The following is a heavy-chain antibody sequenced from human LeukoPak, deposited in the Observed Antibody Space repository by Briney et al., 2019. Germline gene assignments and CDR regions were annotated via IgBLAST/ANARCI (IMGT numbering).Heavy chain of an antibody. J-gene: IGHJ3*02. V-gene: IGHV3-23*01. CDR3: AKDRGTTWADAFDI. CDR1: GFTFSTYA. Sequence: GGSLRLSCAATGFTFSTYAMTWVRQPPGKGLEWVSAISGSGATTYYADSVKGRFTISRDNSKNTLYLQMNTLRAEDTGVYYCAKDRGTTWADAFDIWGQGTVVTVSS. D-gene: IGHD1-14*01. CDR2: ISGSGATT.